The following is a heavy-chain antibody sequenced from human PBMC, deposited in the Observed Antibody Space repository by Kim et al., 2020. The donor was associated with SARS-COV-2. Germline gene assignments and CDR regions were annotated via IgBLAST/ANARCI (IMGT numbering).Heavy chain of an antibody. CDR3: ARGPLMAYDFWSGYFNFDY. Sequence: SETLSLTCAVYGGSFSGYYWSWIRQPPGKGLEWIGEINHSGSTNYNPSLKSRVTISVDTSKNQFSLKLSSVTAADTAVYYCARGPLMAYDFWSGYFNFDYWGQGTLVTVSS. V-gene: IGHV4-34*01. J-gene: IGHJ4*02. CDR2: INHSGST. CDR1: GGSFSGYY. D-gene: IGHD3-3*01.